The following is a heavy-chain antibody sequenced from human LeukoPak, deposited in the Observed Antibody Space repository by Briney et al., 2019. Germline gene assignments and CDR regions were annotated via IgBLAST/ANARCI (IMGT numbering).Heavy chain of an antibody. D-gene: IGHD2-2*01. V-gene: IGHV3-30*18. CDR1: GFIFNTYG. CDR2: ISYDARE. Sequence: GGSLRLSCTASGFIFNTYGMHWGRQAPGKGLEWVAAISYDAREFFADSVKGRFTISRDNSKNTLYLQMNNLRADDTAVYYCAKAGCGNANCYTNSWDQGTLVTVSS. J-gene: IGHJ4*02. CDR3: AKAGCGNANCYTNS.